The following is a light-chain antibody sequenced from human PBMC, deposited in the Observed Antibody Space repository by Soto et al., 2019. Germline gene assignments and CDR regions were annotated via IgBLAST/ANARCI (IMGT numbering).Light chain of an antibody. CDR2: GAS. V-gene: IGKV3-20*01. J-gene: IGKJ4*01. Sequence: EIVLTQSPGTLSLSPGERATLSCRASQSVSTTDLAWYQQKPGQAPRLLIYGASTRATGIPDRLSGSGSGTDFTLTISRLEPEDFAVYYCQQYGSSPLTFGGGTKVEIK. CDR1: QSVSTTD. CDR3: QQYGSSPLT.